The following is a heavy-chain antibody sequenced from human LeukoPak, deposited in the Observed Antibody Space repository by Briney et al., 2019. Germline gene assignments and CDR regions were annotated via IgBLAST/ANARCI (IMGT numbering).Heavy chain of an antibody. D-gene: IGHD1-14*01. J-gene: IGHJ4*02. Sequence: GGSLRLSCAASGFTFSSYAMSWVRQAPGKGLEWVSAISDGGGTTYYADSVQDRFTISRDYSKNTLFLQMNSLRADDTAVYYCAKVGTGDLFRALDYWGQGTLVTVSS. V-gene: IGHV3-23*01. CDR1: GFTFSSYA. CDR2: ISDGGGTT. CDR3: AKVGTGDLFRALDY.